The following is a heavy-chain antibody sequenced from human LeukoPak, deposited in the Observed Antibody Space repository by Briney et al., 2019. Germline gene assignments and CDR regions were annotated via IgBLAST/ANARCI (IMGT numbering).Heavy chain of an antibody. CDR2: IYYSGST. V-gene: IGHV4-39*01. Sequence: SETLSLTCTVSGGSISSSSYYWGWIRQPPGKGLEWIGSIYYSGSTYYNPSLKSRVTISVDTSKNQFSLKLSSVTAADTAVYYCARSRRPGRYCSGGSCHPTDYYYMDVWGKGTTVTVSS. D-gene: IGHD2-15*01. CDR1: GGSISSSSYY. CDR3: ARSRRPGRYCSGGSCHPTDYYYMDV. J-gene: IGHJ6*03.